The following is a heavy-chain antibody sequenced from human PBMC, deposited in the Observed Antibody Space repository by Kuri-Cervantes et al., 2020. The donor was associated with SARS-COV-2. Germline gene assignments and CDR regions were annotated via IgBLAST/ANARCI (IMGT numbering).Heavy chain of an antibody. V-gene: IGHV1-18*01. CDR1: GGTFSSYA. D-gene: IGHD2-2*01. J-gene: IGHJ5*02. Sequence: ASVKVSCKASGGTFSSYAISWVRQAPGQGLEWMGWISAYNGNTNYAQKLQGRVTMTTDTSTSTAYLELRSLRSDDTALYYCARAYQYIGWWFDPWGQGTLVTVSS. CDR2: ISAYNGNT. CDR3: ARAYQYIGWWFDP.